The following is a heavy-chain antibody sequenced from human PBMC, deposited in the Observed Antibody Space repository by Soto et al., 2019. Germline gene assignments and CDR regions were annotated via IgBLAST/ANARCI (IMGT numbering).Heavy chain of an antibody. Sequence: PSETLSLTCTVSGGSISSSSYYWGWIRQPPGKGLEWIGSIYYSGSTYYNPSLKSRVTISVDTSTSTAYMELRSLRSDDTAVYYCARDGAQISTPPLRYGEYFDYWGQGTLVTVSS. J-gene: IGHJ4*02. CDR3: ARDGAQISTPPLRYGEYFDY. CDR2: IYYSGST. V-gene: IGHV4-39*02. D-gene: IGHD3-10*01. CDR1: GGSISSSSYY.